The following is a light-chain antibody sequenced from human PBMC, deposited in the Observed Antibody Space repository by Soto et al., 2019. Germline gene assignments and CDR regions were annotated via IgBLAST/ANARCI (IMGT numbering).Light chain of an antibody. J-gene: IGLJ3*02. CDR1: SSDVGGYNY. Sequence: QSALTQPASVSGSPGQSITIFCTGTSSDVGGYNYVSWYQQRPGKPPKLMIXDVXXXXXXVSNRFXXSXSGSXXSXTIXGXXXXXXXXYYXSSYTNRNTVVFGGGTKVTVL. CDR3: SSYTNRNTVV. V-gene: IGLV2-14*03. CDR2: DVX.